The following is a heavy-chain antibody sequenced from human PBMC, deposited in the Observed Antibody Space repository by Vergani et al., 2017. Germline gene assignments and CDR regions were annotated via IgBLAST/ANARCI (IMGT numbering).Heavy chain of an antibody. D-gene: IGHD1-7*01. Sequence: QVQLVQSGAEVKKPGASVKVSCKASGYTFTSYYMHWVRQAPGQGLEWMGIINPSGGSTSYAQKFQGRVTMTRDTSTSTVYMELSSLRAEDTDVYYCARGDPLAGTSYYYYMDVWGKGTTVTVSS. CDR3: ARGDPLAGTSYYYYMDV. V-gene: IGHV1-46*01. J-gene: IGHJ6*03. CDR1: GYTFTSYY. CDR2: INPSGGST.